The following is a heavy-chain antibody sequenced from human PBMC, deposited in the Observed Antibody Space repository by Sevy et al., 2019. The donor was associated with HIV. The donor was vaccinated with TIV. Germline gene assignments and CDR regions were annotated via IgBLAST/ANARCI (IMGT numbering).Heavy chain of an antibody. CDR1: GFSFGDYA. Sequence: GGSLRLSCTGSGFSFGDYAMTWFSQAPGKGLEWVGFIRSKAYGGTTECAASVKGRFTISRDDSKSVAYLQMNSLKTEDTAVYYCTRGVSAVAIFDYWGQGTLVTVSS. D-gene: IGHD6-19*01. CDR2: IRSKAYGGTT. CDR3: TRGVSAVAIFDY. J-gene: IGHJ4*02. V-gene: IGHV3-49*03.